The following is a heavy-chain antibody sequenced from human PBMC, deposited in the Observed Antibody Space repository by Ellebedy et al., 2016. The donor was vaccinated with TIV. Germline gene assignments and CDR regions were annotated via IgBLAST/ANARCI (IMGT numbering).Heavy chain of an antibody. V-gene: IGHV4-59*08. J-gene: IGHJ4*02. Sequence: MPGGSLRLPCTVSGGSIRNYYCTWIRQPPGKGLEWIGYISYSWSTNYNPSLKSRVTISIDTSKNQFSLKLSTVTAADTAVYYCARVSRSDAYWGQGTLVTVSS. CDR1: GGSIRNYY. D-gene: IGHD3-3*01. CDR2: ISYSWST. CDR3: ARVSRSDAY.